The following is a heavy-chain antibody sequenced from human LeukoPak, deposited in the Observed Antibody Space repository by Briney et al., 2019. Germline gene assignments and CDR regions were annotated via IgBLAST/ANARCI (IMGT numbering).Heavy chain of an antibody. D-gene: IGHD6-13*01. CDR1: GYTFTSYD. CDR3: ARVAYSSSWYCWRSSVYYYGMDV. Sequence: ASVKVSCKASGYTFTSYDINWVRQATGQGLEWMGWMNPNSGNTGYAQKFQGRVTMTRNTSISTAYMELSSLRSEDTAVYYCARVAYSSSWYCWRSSVYYYGMDVWGQGTTVTVSS. CDR2: MNPNSGNT. J-gene: IGHJ6*02. V-gene: IGHV1-8*01.